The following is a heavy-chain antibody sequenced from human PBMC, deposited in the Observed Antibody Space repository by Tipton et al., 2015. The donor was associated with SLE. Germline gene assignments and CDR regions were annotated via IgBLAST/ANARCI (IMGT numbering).Heavy chain of an antibody. CDR2: INTDGRTT. V-gene: IGHV3-74*01. J-gene: IGHJ2*01. CDR3: TRMFNWNYGYFDL. CDR1: GFTFSSYW. Sequence: SLRLSCAAFGFTFSSYWMHWVRQAPGKGLVWVSRINTDGRTTTYADSVKGRFTISRDNAKNTLYLQMNSLRAEDAAVYYCTRMFNWNYGYFDLWGRGTLVTVSS. D-gene: IGHD1-20*01.